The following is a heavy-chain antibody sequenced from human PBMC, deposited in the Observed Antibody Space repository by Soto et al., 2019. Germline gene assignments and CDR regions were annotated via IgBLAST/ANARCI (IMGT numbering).Heavy chain of an antibody. CDR2: ISAYNGNT. CDR3: ARAVDYYDRSGYYPTFPYYIDY. D-gene: IGHD3-22*01. V-gene: IGHV1-18*01. CDR1: GYTFTSYG. Sequence: ASVKVSCKASGYTFTSYGISWVRQAPGQGLEWMGWISAYNGNTNYAQKLQGGVTMTTDTSTSTAYMELRSLRSDDTAVYYCARAVDYYDRSGYYPTFPYYIDYWCQGTLVSVSS. J-gene: IGHJ4*02.